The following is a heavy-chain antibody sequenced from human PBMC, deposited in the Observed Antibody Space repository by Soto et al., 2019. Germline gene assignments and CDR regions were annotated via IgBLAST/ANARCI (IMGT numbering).Heavy chain of an antibody. V-gene: IGHV3-21*01. CDR3: ARASYYYDSSGYYMPGYYFDY. CDR1: GFTFSSYS. J-gene: IGHJ4*02. D-gene: IGHD3-22*01. CDR2: ISSSSYI. Sequence: GGSLRLSCAASGFTFSSYSMNWVRQAPGKGLEWVSPISSSSYIYYADSVKGRFTISRDNAKNSLYLQMNSLRAEDTAVYYCARASYYYDSSGYYMPGYYFDYWGQGTLVTVSS.